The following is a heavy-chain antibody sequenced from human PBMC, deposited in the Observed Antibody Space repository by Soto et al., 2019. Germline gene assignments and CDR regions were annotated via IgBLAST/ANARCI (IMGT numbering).Heavy chain of an antibody. CDR2: ISGSGGST. CDR3: AKDISSSWFYGMDV. D-gene: IGHD6-13*01. J-gene: IGHJ6*02. Sequence: GGSLRLSCAASGFTFSSYAMSWVRQAPGKGLEWVSAISGSGGSTYYADSVKGRFTISRDNSKNTLYLQMNSLRAEDTAVYYCAKDISSSWFYGMDVWGQGTTVTVSS. V-gene: IGHV3-23*01. CDR1: GFTFSSYA.